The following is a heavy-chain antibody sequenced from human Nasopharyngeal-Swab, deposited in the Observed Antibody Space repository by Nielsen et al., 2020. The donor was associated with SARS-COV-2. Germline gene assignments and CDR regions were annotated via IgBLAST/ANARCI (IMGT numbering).Heavy chain of an antibody. Sequence: SETLSLTCAVYGGSFSGYYWSWIRQPPGKGLEWIGEINHSGSTNYNPSLKSRVTISVDTSKNQFSLKLSSVTAADTAVYYCARGFLSMVGLRLTVHFDYWGQGTLVTVSS. D-gene: IGHD2/OR15-2a*01. V-gene: IGHV4-34*01. CDR1: GGSFSGYY. J-gene: IGHJ4*02. CDR2: INHSGST. CDR3: ARGFLSMVGLRLTVHFDY.